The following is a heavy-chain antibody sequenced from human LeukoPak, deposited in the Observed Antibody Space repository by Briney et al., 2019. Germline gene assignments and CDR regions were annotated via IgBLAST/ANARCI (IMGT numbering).Heavy chain of an antibody. CDR2: ISYDGSNK. CDR3: ARGGAPPRYCSGGSCYSGEFDY. CDR1: GFTFSNYA. D-gene: IGHD2-15*01. V-gene: IGHV3-30-3*01. J-gene: IGHJ4*02. Sequence: PGGSLRLSCAVSGFTFSNYAMHWVRQAPGKGLEWVAVISYDGSNKYYADSLRGRFTISRDNSKNTLYLQMNSLRAEDTAVYYCARGGAPPRYCSGGSCYSGEFDYWGQGTLVTVSS.